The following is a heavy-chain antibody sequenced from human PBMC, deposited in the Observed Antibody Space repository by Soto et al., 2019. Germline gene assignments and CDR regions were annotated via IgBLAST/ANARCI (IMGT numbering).Heavy chain of an antibody. V-gene: IGHV3-33*01. Sequence: QVQLVESGGGVVQPGRSLRLSCAASGFTFSSYGMHWVRQAPGKGLEWVAVIWYDGSNKYYADSVKGRFTISRDNSKNTLYLQMNSLRAEDTAVYYCAREDYSYGYSDYWGQGTLVTVSS. D-gene: IGHD5-18*01. J-gene: IGHJ4*02. CDR3: AREDYSYGYSDY. CDR2: IWYDGSNK. CDR1: GFTFSSYG.